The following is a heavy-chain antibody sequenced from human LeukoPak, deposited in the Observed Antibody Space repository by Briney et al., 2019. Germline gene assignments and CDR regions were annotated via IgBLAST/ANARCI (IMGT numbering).Heavy chain of an antibody. J-gene: IGHJ4*02. D-gene: IGHD6-13*01. CDR2: IYRSGST. CDR1: GGSISSSNW. V-gene: IGHV4-4*02. Sequence: PSGTLSLTCAASGGSISSSNWWSWVRQPPGKGLEWIGEIYRSGSTNYNPSLKSRVTISVDKSKNQFSLKLSSVTAADTAVYYCARDGDAAAGTYYFDYWGQGTLVTVSS. CDR3: ARDGDAAAGTYYFDY.